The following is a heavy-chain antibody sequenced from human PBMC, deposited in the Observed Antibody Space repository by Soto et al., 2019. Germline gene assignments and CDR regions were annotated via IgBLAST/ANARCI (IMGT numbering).Heavy chain of an antibody. J-gene: IGHJ4*02. CDR3: GKERRGSGWSVCNF. V-gene: IGHV3-23*01. CDR1: GFPFSHYA. D-gene: IGHD6-19*01. CDR2: ISGSGDSA. Sequence: VGSLRLSCTASGFPFSHYAMNWVRQGPGTRLEWVADISGSGDSARYADSVRGRFAISRDNSRDTLYLQMNSLRVDDTAVYYCGKERRGSGWSVCNFWGQGALVTVSS.